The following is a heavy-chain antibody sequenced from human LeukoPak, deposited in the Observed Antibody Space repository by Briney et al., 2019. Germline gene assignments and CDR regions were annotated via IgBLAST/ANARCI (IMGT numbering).Heavy chain of an antibody. CDR2: SSPYNGNT. CDR1: GYSFISYG. CDR3: ARDQVRRDYYDSSGFGDGAFDI. V-gene: IGHV1-18*01. Sequence: GASVKVSCKASGYSFISYGINWVRQAPGQGLEWMGWSSPYNGNTNYAQKLQGRVTVTTDTSTNTAYMEVRSLRSDDTAVYYCARDQVRRDYYDSSGFGDGAFDIWGQGTMVTVSS. J-gene: IGHJ3*02. D-gene: IGHD3-22*01.